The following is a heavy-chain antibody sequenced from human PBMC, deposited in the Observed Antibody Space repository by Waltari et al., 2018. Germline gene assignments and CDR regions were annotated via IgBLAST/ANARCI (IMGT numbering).Heavy chain of an antibody. J-gene: IGHJ4*02. V-gene: IGHV3-23*01. CDR2: ITGSQSARPGIT. Sequence: EVQLLESGGGLVQPGGSLRLSCSASGFTFSNYDISWVRQAPGEVLEWVEAITGSQSARPGITFYEESVKGRCTISRDNSRNTAYLQMNSLRVDDTAVYYCAKRGGVAPGTGYFDYWGQGAPVTVSS. CDR3: AKRGGVAPGTGYFDY. D-gene: IGHD3-9*01. CDR1: GFTFSNYD.